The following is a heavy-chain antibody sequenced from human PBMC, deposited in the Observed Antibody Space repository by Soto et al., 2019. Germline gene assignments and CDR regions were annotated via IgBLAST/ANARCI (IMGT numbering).Heavy chain of an antibody. J-gene: IGHJ3*02. CDR3: ASAYDYDATKNDGFDI. V-gene: IGHV4-31*03. Sequence: QVQLQESGPGLVKPSQTLSLTCTVSGGSIGSGDYFWTWIRQHPGRGLEWIGYIYDNGDTYYNPSLKSRVTISADTSKNQFSPRLSSVTAADSAVYYCASAYDYDATKNDGFDIWGQGTLVTVSS. CDR2: IYDNGDT. D-gene: IGHD3-16*01. CDR1: GGSIGSGDYF.